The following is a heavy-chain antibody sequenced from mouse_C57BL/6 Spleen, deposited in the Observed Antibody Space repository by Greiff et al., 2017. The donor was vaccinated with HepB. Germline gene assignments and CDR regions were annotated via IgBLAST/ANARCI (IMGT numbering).Heavy chain of an antibody. CDR1: GYSITSGYY. CDR3: AREEGYYYGSTYYFDY. Sequence: ESGPGLVKPSQSLSLTCSVTGYSITSGYYWNWIRQFPGNKLEWMGYISYDGSNNYNPSLKNRISITRDTSKNQFFLKLNSVTTEDTATYYCAREEGYYYGSTYYFDYWGQGTTLTVSS. J-gene: IGHJ2*01. V-gene: IGHV3-6*01. CDR2: ISYDGSN. D-gene: IGHD1-1*01.